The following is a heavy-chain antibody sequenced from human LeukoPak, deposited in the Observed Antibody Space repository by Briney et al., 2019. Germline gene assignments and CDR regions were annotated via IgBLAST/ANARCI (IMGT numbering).Heavy chain of an antibody. CDR1: GGSISSYY. V-gene: IGHV4-4*07. J-gene: IGHJ4*02. CDR3: ASQVPDYYGSGSYHTNDY. CDR2: IYTSGST. Sequence: PSETLSLTCTVSGGSISSYYWSWIRQPAGKGLEWIGRIYTSGSTNYNPSLKSRVTMSVDTSKNQFSLKLSSVTAADTAVYYCASQVPDYYGSGSYHTNDYWGQGTLVTVSS. D-gene: IGHD3-10*01.